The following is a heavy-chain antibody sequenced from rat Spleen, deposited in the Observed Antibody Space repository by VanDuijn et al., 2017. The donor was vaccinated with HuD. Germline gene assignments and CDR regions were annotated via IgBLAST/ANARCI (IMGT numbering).Heavy chain of an antibody. D-gene: IGHD1-12*02. Sequence: EVQLVESGGGLVQPGGSLKLSCAASGFTFSDYYMAWVRQTPTKGLEWVATISFGGSTYYGDSVKGRFTISRDNAKRNLNLQMNSLRSEDTATYYCARRMAYDGSYYWGQGVMVTVSS. CDR2: ISFGGST. J-gene: IGHJ2*01. CDR1: GFTFSDYY. V-gene: IGHV5-22*01. CDR3: ARRMAYDGSYY.